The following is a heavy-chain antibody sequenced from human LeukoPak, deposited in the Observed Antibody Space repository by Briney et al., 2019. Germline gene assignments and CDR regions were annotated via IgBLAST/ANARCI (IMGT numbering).Heavy chain of an antibody. V-gene: IGHV4-59*01. CDR2: IYYSGST. CDR1: GGSISSYY. Sequence: SETLSLTCTVSGGSISSYYWSWIRQPPGKGLEWIGYIYYSGSTNYNPSLKSRVTISVDTSKNQFSLKLSSVTAADTAVYYCAREYGPGSSFFDYWGQGTLVTVSS. D-gene: IGHD3-10*01. J-gene: IGHJ4*02. CDR3: AREYGPGSSFFDY.